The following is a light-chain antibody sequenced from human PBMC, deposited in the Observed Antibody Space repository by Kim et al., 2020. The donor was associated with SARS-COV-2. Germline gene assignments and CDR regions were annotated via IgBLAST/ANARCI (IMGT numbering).Light chain of an antibody. Sequence: ETVMTQSPATLSVSPGEGATLSCRASQSITTKLAWYQQKPGQAPRLLIYDASIRAAGVPARFGGSGSGTAFTLTISTLQSEDSAIYYCQQYNAWVTFGGGTKVDIK. V-gene: IGKV3-15*01. CDR1: QSITTK. CDR3: QQYNAWVT. CDR2: DAS. J-gene: IGKJ4*01.